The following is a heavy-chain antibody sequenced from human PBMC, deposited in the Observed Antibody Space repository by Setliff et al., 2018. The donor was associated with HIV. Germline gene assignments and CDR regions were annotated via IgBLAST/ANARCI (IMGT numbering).Heavy chain of an antibody. J-gene: IGHJ3*02. CDR1: GGSVSNTTYY. CDR2: IYYTGST. Sequence: PSETLSLTCTVSGGSVSNTTYYWGWIRQPPGKGLEWIGNIYYTGSTYYNPSLKSRVTVSVDTSKNQFSLKLTSVTVADTAVFYCARAGIKEDAFDIW. V-gene: IGHV4-39*02. D-gene: IGHD3-10*01. CDR3: ARAGIKEDAFDI.